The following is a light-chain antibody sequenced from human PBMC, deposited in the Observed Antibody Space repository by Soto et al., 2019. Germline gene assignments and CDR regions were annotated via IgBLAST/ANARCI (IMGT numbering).Light chain of an antibody. J-gene: IGKJ2*01. Sequence: DIVMTQSPDSLAVSLGERATINCKSSQSVLYSSTNKNYLAWYQQKPGQPPNLLIYWASTRESGVPDRFSGSGSGTDFTLTISSLQAEDVAVYYCQQYYSTPRTFGQGTKLEIK. CDR3: QQYYSTPRT. CDR2: WAS. CDR1: QSVLYSSTNKNY. V-gene: IGKV4-1*01.